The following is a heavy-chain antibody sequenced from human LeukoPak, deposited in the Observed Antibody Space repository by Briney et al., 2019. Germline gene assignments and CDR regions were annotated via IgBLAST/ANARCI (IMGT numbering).Heavy chain of an antibody. J-gene: IGHJ4*02. D-gene: IGHD1-26*01. CDR1: GFTFSNYW. V-gene: IGHV3-74*01. CDR3: ARGYSGSYRIDY. CDR2: INPDGTTT. Sequence: PGGSLRLSCAASGFTFSNYWVHWVRQAPGMGLVWVSRINPDGTTTSYADSVKGRFTISRDNAKNTLYLQMNSPRAEDTAVYYCARGYSGSYRIDYWGQGTLVTVSS.